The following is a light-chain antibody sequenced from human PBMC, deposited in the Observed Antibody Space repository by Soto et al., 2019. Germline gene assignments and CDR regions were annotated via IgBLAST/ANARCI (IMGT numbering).Light chain of an antibody. CDR1: SSDVGNFNL. J-gene: IGLJ2*01. V-gene: IGLV2-23*02. Sequence: QSALTQPASVSGSPGQSITISCTGTSSDVGNFNLVSWYQHHPGKAPKLMIYEVTKRPSGVSNRFSGSKSGYTASLTISGLQADDEADYYCCSYAGSSTLVFGGGTKVTVL. CDR2: EVT. CDR3: CSYAGSSTLV.